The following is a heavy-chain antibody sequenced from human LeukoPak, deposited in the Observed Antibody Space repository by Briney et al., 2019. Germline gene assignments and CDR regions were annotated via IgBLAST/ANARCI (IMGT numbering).Heavy chain of an antibody. CDR2: INHSGST. Sequence: SETLSLTCAVYGGSFSGYYWSWLRQPPGKGLEWIGEINHSGSTNYNPSLRSRVTISVDTSKNQFSLKPSSVTAADTAVYYCARGRRDGYNLVRAFDIWGQGTTVTVSS. D-gene: IGHD5-24*01. CDR3: ARGRRDGYNLVRAFDI. J-gene: IGHJ3*02. V-gene: IGHV4-34*01. CDR1: GGSFSGYY.